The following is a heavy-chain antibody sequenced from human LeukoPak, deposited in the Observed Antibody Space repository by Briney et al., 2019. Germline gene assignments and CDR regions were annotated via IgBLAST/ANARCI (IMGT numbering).Heavy chain of an antibody. Sequence: SETLSLTCTVSGGSISSYYWSWIRQPPGKGLEWIGYIYYSGSPNYNPSLKSRVTISVDTSKNQFSLKLSSVTAPDTAVYYCARHVSTIVVPWSFDLWGRGALVTVSS. V-gene: IGHV4-59*08. CDR1: GGSISSYY. CDR2: IYYSGSP. D-gene: IGHD3-22*01. CDR3: ARHVSTIVVPWSFDL. J-gene: IGHJ2*01.